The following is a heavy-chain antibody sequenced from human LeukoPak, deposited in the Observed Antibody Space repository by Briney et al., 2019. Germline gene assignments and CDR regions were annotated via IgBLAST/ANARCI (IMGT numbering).Heavy chain of an antibody. CDR1: GGSINSGDYY. V-gene: IGHV4-30-4*01. CDR2: IYYSGST. J-gene: IGHJ4*02. D-gene: IGHD3-10*01. Sequence: SETLSLTCTVSGGSINSGDYYWSWIRQPPGKGLEWIGYIYYSGSTYYNPSLKSRVTISVDTSENQFSLKLSSVTAADTAVYYCARADYGSGGYFDYWGQGTLVTVSS. CDR3: ARADYGSGGYFDY.